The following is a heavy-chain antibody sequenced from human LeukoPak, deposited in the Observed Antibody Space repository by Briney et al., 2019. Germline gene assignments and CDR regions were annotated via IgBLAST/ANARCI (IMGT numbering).Heavy chain of an antibody. CDR2: ISGSGGST. D-gene: IGHD3-22*01. J-gene: IGHJ4*02. CDR3: AKDAAHYYDSKGPVYYFDY. CDR1: GFTFSSYA. Sequence: PGGSLRLSCAASGFTFSSYAMSWVRQAPGKGLEWVSAISGSGGSTYYADSVKGRFTISRDNSKNTLYLQMNSLRAEDTAVYYCAKDAAHYYDSKGPVYYFDYWGQGTLVTVSS. V-gene: IGHV3-23*01.